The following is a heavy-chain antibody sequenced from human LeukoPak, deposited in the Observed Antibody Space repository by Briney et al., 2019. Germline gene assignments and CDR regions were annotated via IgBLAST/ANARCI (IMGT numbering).Heavy chain of an antibody. V-gene: IGHV4-59*01. CDR1: GGSIGSYY. CDR2: INYSGGT. CDR3: ATGDNRYYYYYMDV. Sequence: SETLSLTCTVSGGSIGSYYWSWIRQPPGKGLEWIGYINYSGGTNYNPSLKSRVTISVDTSKNQFSLKLSSVTAADTAVYYCATGDNRYYYYYMDVWGKGTTVTVSS. D-gene: IGHD4-17*01. J-gene: IGHJ6*03.